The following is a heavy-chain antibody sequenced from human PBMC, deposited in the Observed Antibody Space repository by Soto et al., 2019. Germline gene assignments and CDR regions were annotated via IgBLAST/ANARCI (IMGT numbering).Heavy chain of an antibody. J-gene: IGHJ5*02. V-gene: IGHV4-30-2*01. CDR3: SIATWKYNWFDP. Sequence: QLQLQESGSRLVKLSQTLCLTRAVSGGSISSGGYSWSWMRQPPGKGLEGIGYIYGGGSPYYSPALKGRVAISVDRSKNQFSLKLSSVTAENTAVYYCSIATWKYNWFDPCGQGTLVTVSS. D-gene: IGHD1-1*01. CDR2: IYGGGSP. CDR1: GGSISSGGYS.